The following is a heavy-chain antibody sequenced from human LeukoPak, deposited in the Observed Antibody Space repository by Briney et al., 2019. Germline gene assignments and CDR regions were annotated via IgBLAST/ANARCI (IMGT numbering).Heavy chain of an antibody. J-gene: IGHJ4*02. CDR2: INSDGSIT. Sequence: GGSLRLSCAASGFTFSSYWMHWVRQAPGKGLEWVSRINSDGSITTYADSVEGRFTISRDNAKNTLYLQMNSLRAEDTAVYYCARQLWPLFDYWGQGTLVTVSS. V-gene: IGHV3-74*01. D-gene: IGHD5-18*01. CDR3: ARQLWPLFDY. CDR1: GFTFSSYW.